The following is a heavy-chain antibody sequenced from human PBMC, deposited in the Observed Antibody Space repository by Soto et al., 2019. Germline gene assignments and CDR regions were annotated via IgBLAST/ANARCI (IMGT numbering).Heavy chain of an antibody. V-gene: IGHV4-39*01. D-gene: IGHD3-16*02. Sequence: SETLSLTCSVSGGSISSSDYYWGWLRQSPGKGLGWIGSIYYSGITYYKSPLKGRVSISLDTAKNQFSLRLSSVTAADTAVYYCASRRLSFFFVAQRAPGSTLFWGQ. CDR2: IYYSGIT. CDR3: ASRRLSFFFVAQRAPGSTLF. CDR1: GGSISSSDYY. J-gene: IGHJ1*01.